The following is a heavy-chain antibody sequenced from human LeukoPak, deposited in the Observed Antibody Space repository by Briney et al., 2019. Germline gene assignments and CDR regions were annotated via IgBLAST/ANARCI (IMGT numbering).Heavy chain of an antibody. CDR2: ISASGVST. D-gene: IGHD1-1*01. V-gene: IGHV3-23*01. J-gene: IGHJ4*02. Sequence: PGGSLRLSCAASGFTFSDSAMTWVRQAPGKGLEWVSLISASGVSTYYADSVKGRFTISRDNSNTTLYLQMGSLRAGDTAVYYCAKGRQLASFDYWGQGTLVTVSS. CDR3: AKGRQLASFDY. CDR1: GFTFSDSA.